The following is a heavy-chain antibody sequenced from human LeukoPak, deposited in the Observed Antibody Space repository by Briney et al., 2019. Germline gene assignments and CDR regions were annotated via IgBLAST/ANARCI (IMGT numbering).Heavy chain of an antibody. Sequence: GSLRLSCAASGFTFSSYSMNWVRQAPGKGLEWVSYISSSSSTIYYADSVKGRFTISRDNAKNSLYLQMNSLRAEDTAVYYCARGRPLLWFGVDYWGQGTLVTVSS. D-gene: IGHD3-10*01. CDR3: ARGRPLLWFGVDY. CDR2: ISSSSSTI. V-gene: IGHV3-48*01. J-gene: IGHJ4*02. CDR1: GFTFSSYS.